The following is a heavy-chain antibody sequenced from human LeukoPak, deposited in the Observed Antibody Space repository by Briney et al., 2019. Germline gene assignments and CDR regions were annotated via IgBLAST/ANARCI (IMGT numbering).Heavy chain of an antibody. V-gene: IGHV3-30*02. J-gene: IGHJ4*02. CDR3: AKAKSTIFGVVIMSPDY. Sequence: GGSLRLSCAASGFTFSSYAMHWVRQAPGKELEWVAFIRYDGSNKYYADSVKGRFTISRDNSKNTLYLQMNSLRAEDTAVYYCAKAKSTIFGVVIMSPDYWGQGTLVTVSS. CDR2: IRYDGSNK. CDR1: GFTFSSYA. D-gene: IGHD3-3*01.